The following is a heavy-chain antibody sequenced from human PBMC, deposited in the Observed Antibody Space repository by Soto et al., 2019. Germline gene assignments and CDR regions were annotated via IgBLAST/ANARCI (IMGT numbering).Heavy chain of an antibody. CDR2: IKQDGSEK. D-gene: IGHD3-3*01. CDR3: ASGGITIFGVVIIQDDY. CDR1: GFTFSSYW. Sequence: EVHLVESGGGLVQPGGSLRLSCAASGFTFSSYWMSWVRQAPGKGLEWVANIKQDGSEKYYVDSVKGRFTISRDNAKNSLYLQMNSLRAEDTAVYYCASGGITIFGVVIIQDDYWGQGTLVTVSS. J-gene: IGHJ4*02. V-gene: IGHV3-7*01.